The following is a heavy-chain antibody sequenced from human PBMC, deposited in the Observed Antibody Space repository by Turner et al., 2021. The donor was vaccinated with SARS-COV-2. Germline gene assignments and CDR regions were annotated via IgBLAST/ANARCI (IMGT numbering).Heavy chain of an antibody. D-gene: IGHD2-2*01. Sequence: EVQLVESGGCLVQPGGSLRLSCAASGFTFSSSWMHWVRQAPGKGLVWVSHINSDGSRRSYADSVKGRFTISRDNAKNTLYLQMNSLRAEDTAVYYCVRESIVVVPAADYWGQGTLVTASS. J-gene: IGHJ4*02. CDR2: INSDGSRR. CDR1: GFTFSSSW. CDR3: VRESIVVVPAADY. V-gene: IGHV3-74*01.